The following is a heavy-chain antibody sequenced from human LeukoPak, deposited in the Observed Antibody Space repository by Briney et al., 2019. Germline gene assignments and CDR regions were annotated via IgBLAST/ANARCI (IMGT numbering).Heavy chain of an antibody. CDR1: GGSITSTNY. CDR2: VNLQGST. J-gene: IGHJ4*02. Sequence: SETLSLTCGVSGGSITSTNYWTWVRQPPGKGLEWIGEVNLQGSTNYNPSLMGRVAISVDMSENHISLQLTSVTAADTAVYYCARGSTDGYSVFDYWGQGTLVTVSS. CDR3: ARGSTDGYSVFDY. V-gene: IGHV4-4*02. D-gene: IGHD5-24*01.